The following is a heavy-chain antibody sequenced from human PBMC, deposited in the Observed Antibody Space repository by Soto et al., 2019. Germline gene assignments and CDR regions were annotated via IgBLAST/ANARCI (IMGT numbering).Heavy chain of an antibody. CDR1: GFNFSSYA. V-gene: IGHV3-23*01. CDR2: ISGSGGST. Sequence: PGGSLRLSCAASGFNFSSYAMSWVRQAPGKGLEWVSAISGSGGSTYYADSVKGRFTISRDNSKNTLYLQMNSLRAEDTAVYYCAKDLSYYDYIWGSSGVGDAFDIWGQGTMVTVSS. CDR3: AKDLSYYDYIWGSSGVGDAFDI. D-gene: IGHD3-16*01. J-gene: IGHJ3*02.